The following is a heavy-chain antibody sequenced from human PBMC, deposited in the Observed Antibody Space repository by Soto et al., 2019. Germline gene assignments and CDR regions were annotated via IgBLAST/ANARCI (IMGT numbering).Heavy chain of an antibody. D-gene: IGHD6-6*01. V-gene: IGHV3-23*01. J-gene: IGHJ4*02. CDR1: GFTFSNYA. Sequence: EVQLLESGGGLVQPGGSLRLSCAASGFTFSNYAMNWVRQAPGKGLEWVTTISGSTSSTYYADSVRGRFTISRDKSKNTLYLQMNSLRAEDTAVYYCAKDLGSSPPGDYWGQGTLVTVSS. CDR3: AKDLGSSPPGDY. CDR2: ISGSTSST.